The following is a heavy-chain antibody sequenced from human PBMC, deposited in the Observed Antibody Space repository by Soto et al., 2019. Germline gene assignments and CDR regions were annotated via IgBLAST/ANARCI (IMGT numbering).Heavy chain of an antibody. CDR3: AHRVLRTVFGLVTTTAIYFDF. D-gene: IGHD3-3*01. Sequence: QITLNESGPTVVRPTETLTLTCRFSGFSLTTSGVGVGWIRQSPGKAPEWLALIYWDDDKRYSASLKSRLTITKHTSKNQEVLTVSDLDPTDTATYYCAHRVLRTVFGLVTTTAIYFDFWGQGTPVAVSS. J-gene: IGHJ4*02. CDR2: IYWDDDK. CDR1: GFSLTTSGVG. V-gene: IGHV2-5*02.